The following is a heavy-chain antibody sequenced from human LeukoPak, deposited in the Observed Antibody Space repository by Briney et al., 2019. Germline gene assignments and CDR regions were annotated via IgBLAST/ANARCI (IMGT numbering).Heavy chain of an antibody. J-gene: IGHJ4*02. CDR3: AKISYSSSSPFDY. V-gene: IGHV3-23*01. D-gene: IGHD6-6*01. CDR1: GFTFSSYA. CDR2: ISGSGGST. Sequence: GGSLRLSCAASGFTFSSYAMSWVRQAPGKGLEWVSAISGSGGSTYYADSVKGRFTISRDNSENTLYLQMNSLRAEDTAVYYCAKISYSSSSPFDYWGQGTLVTVSS.